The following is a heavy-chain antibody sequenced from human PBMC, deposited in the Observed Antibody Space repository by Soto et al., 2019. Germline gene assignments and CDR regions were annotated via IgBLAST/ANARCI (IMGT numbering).Heavy chain of an antibody. J-gene: IGHJ6*03. CDR3: ARRGTYCTNGVCYMRGADYYYYYMDV. Sequence: EVQLVQSGAEVKKPGESLKISCKGSGYSFTSYWIGWVRQMPGKGLEWMGIIYPGDSDTRYSPSFQGQVTISADKSISTAYLQWSSLKASDTAMYYCARRGTYCTNGVCYMRGADYYYYYMDVWGKGTTVTVSS. CDR1: GYSFTSYW. V-gene: IGHV5-51*03. D-gene: IGHD2-8*01. CDR2: IYPGDSDT.